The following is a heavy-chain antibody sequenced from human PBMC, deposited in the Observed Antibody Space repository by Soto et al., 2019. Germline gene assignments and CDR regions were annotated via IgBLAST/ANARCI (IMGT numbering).Heavy chain of an antibody. V-gene: IGHV3-30*18. CDR1: GFTFSSFG. D-gene: IGHD5-12*01. CDR3: AKERSVVATTPDFDY. Sequence: QVQLVESGGGVVQPGRSLRLSCAASGFTFSSFGMHWVRQAPGKGLEWVAVASYDGSYKYYADSVKDRFTISRDNSKNTLYLQMNSLRAEDTAVYYCAKERSVVATTPDFDYWGQGTLVTVSS. J-gene: IGHJ4*02. CDR2: ASYDGSYK.